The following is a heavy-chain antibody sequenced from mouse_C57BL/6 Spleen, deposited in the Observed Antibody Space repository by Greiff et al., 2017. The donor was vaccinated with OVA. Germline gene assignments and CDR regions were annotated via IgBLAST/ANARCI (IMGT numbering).Heavy chain of an antibody. CDR1: GYTFTSYW. D-gene: IGHD1-1*01. Sequence: QVQLQQPGAELVRPGSSVKLSCKASGYTFTSYWMHWVKQRPIQGLEWIGNIDPSDSETHYNQKFKDKATLTVDKSSSTAYMQLSSLTSEDSAVYYCARSTTVVATDYYAMDDWGQGTSVTVSS. CDR3: ARSTTVVATDYYAMDD. J-gene: IGHJ4*01. CDR2: IDPSDSET. V-gene: IGHV1-52*01.